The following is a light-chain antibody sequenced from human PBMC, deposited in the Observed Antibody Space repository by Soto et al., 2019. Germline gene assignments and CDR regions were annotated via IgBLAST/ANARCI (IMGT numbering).Light chain of an antibody. CDR1: QDINNY. CDR2: AAS. CDR3: MQHNSYPLT. V-gene: IGKV1-17*03. J-gene: IGKJ4*01. Sequence: DIQMTQSPSAMSASVGDRVTITCRASQDINNYLVWFQQKPGTVPKRLIYAASSLQSGVQSRFSGSRSGTEFTLTIRSLQPEDFATYYCMQHNSYPLTFGGGTKVDIK.